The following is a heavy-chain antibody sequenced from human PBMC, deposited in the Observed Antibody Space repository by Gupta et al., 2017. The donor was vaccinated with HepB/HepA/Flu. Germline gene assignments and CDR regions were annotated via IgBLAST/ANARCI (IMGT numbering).Heavy chain of an antibody. CDR1: GFTFSSYS. J-gene: IGHJ6*02. CDR3: ARGPEPYSSSWYLVCYYYYGIDV. Sequence: EVQLVESGGGLVKPGGSLRLSCAASGFTFSSYSMNWVRQAPGKGLEWVSSISSSSSYIYYADSVKGRFTISRDNAKNSLYLQMNSLRAEDTAVYYCARGPEPYSSSWYLVCYYYYGIDVWCQGPTVTDAS. V-gene: IGHV3-21*01. CDR2: ISSSSSYI. D-gene: IGHD6-13*01.